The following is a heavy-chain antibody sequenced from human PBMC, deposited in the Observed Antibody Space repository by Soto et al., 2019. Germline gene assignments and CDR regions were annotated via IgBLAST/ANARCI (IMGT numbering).Heavy chain of an antibody. CDR2: IHGGDSNT. CDR3: ARRITSSTGWDY. CDR1: GYMFTSYW. Sequence: PGESLKISCKGSGYMFTSYWIGGVRQMPGKGLEWMGIIHGGDSNTRYSPSFDGQVTISTDKSINTAYLQWSSLKASDTAMYYCARRITSSTGWDYWGQGTLVTVSS. J-gene: IGHJ4*02. V-gene: IGHV5-51*01. D-gene: IGHD6-19*01.